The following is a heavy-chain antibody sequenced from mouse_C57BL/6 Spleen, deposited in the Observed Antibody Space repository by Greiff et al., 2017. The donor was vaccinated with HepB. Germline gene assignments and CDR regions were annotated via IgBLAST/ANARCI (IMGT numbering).Heavy chain of an antibody. J-gene: IGHJ4*01. CDR3: ARSGSLYAMDY. CDR1: GYTFTSYG. CDR2: IYPRSGNT. Sequence: QVQLQLSGAELARPGASVKLSCKASGYTFTSYGISWVKQRTGQGLEWIGEIYPRSGNTYYNEKFKGKATLTADKSSSTAYMELRGLTSEDSAVYFCARSGSLYAMDYWGQGTSVTVSS. D-gene: IGHD3-1*01. V-gene: IGHV1-81*01.